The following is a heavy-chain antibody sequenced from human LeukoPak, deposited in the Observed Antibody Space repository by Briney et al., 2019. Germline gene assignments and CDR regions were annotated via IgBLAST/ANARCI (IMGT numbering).Heavy chain of an antibody. V-gene: IGHV4-31*03. CDR2: IYYSGST. CDR3: ARESPHSSGYYPPDY. Sequence: PSQTLSLTCTVSGGSIRSGGYYWSLIRQHPGKGLEWIGDIYYSGSTYYTPSLKSRVTISVDTSKTQFSLKLSSVTAADTAVYYCARESPHSSGYYPPDYWGQGTLVTVSS. J-gene: IGHJ4*02. D-gene: IGHD3-22*01. CDR1: GGSIRSGGYY.